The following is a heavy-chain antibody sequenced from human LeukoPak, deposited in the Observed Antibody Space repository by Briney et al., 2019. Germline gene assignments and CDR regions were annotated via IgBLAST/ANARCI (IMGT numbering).Heavy chain of an antibody. CDR2: IYYSGST. CDR3: ARATNGASDY. J-gene: IGHJ4*02. V-gene: IGHV4-59*12. Sequence: SETLSLTCTVSGGSISNYFWSWIRQHPGKGLEWIGYIYYSGSTYYNPSLKSRVTISVDRSKNQFSLKLSSVTAADTAVYYCARATNGASDYWGQGTLVTVSS. D-gene: IGHD1-14*01. CDR1: GGSISNYF.